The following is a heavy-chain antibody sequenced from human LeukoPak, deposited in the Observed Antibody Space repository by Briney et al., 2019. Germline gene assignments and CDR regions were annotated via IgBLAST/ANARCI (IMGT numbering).Heavy chain of an antibody. J-gene: IGHJ6*02. Sequence: SETLSLTCTVSGGSISSYYWSWIRQPPGKGLEWIGYIYYSGSTNYNPSLKSRVTISVDTSKNQFSLKLSSMTAADTAVYYCAGAEPMVKRKYYYYGMDVWGQGTTVTVSS. V-gene: IGHV4-59*01. CDR1: GGSISSYY. CDR2: IYYSGST. CDR3: AGAEPMVKRKYYYYGMDV. D-gene: IGHD5-18*01.